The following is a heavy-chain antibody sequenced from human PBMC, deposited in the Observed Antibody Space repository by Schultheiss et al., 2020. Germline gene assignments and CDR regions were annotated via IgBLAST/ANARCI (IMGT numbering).Heavy chain of an antibody. CDR3: ARGGSGYYY. D-gene: IGHD3-22*01. Sequence: SETLSLTCTVSGGSISSGGYYWSWIRQHSGKGLEWIGYIYHSGSTYYNPSLKSRVTISVDRSKNQFSLKLSSVTAADTAVYYCARGGSGYYYWGQGTLVTVSS. V-gene: IGHV4-30-2*01. J-gene: IGHJ4*02. CDR2: IYHSGST. CDR1: GGSISSGGYY.